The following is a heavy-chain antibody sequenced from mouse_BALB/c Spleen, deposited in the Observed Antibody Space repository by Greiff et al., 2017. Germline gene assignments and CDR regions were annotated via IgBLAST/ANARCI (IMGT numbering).Heavy chain of an antibody. CDR1: GFTFSDYY. CDR3: ARDPSGTKAMDY. CDR2: ISDGGSYT. D-gene: IGHD4-1*01. J-gene: IGHJ4*01. Sequence: EVKLMESGGGLVKPGGSLKLSCAASGFTFSDYYMYWVRQTPEKRLEWVATISDGGSYTYYPDSVKGRFTISRDNAKNNLYLQMSSLKSEDTAMYYCARDPSGTKAMDYWGQGTSVTVSS. V-gene: IGHV5-4*02.